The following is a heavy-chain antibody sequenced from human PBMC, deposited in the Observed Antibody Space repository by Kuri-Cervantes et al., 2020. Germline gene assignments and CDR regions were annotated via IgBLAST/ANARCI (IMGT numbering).Heavy chain of an antibody. J-gene: IGHJ5*02. V-gene: IGHV3-74*01. CDR1: GFTFSDYW. D-gene: IGHD1-26*01. CDR3: ATESRGGNWFDP. CDR2: INIDGSRT. Sequence: GESLKISCAASGFTFSDYWMHWVRQAPGKGLVWVSRINIDGSRTSYADFVKGRFTISRDNAKNTLYLQMSSLRAEDTAVYYCATESRGGNWFDPWGQGTLVTVSS.